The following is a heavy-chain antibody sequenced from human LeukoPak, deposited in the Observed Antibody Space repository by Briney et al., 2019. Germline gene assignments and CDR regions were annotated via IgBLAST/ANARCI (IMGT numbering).Heavy chain of an antibody. Sequence: GRSLRLSCAASGFTFSSYGMHWVRQAPGKGLEWVADIGYDGSNKYYADSVKGRFTISRDNSKSTIYLQMNSLRAEGTAVYYCARSSHSYGLREGDYWGQGTLVTVSS. J-gene: IGHJ4*02. V-gene: IGHV3-33*01. CDR1: GFTFSSYG. CDR2: IGYDGSNK. CDR3: ARSSHSYGLREGDY. D-gene: IGHD5-18*01.